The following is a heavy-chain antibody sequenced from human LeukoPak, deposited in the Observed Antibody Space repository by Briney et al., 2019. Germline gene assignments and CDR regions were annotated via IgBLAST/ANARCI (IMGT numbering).Heavy chain of an antibody. CDR3: ARLNVDTAMVTGFDYYYYMDV. CDR2: IYYSGST. V-gene: IGHV4-39*07. J-gene: IGHJ6*03. CDR1: GGSISSSSYY. D-gene: IGHD5-18*01. Sequence: PSETLSLTCTVSGGSISSSSYYWGWIRQPPGKGLEWIGSIYYSGSTYYNPSLKSRVTISVDTSKNQFSLKLSSVTAADTAVYYCARLNVDTAMVTGFDYYYYMDVWGKGTTVTVSS.